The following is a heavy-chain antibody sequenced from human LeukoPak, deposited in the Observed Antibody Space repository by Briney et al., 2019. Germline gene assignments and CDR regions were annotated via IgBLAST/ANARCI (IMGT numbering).Heavy chain of an antibody. V-gene: IGHV3-23*01. CDR1: GFTFSDYY. CDR3: ATSVVTYAFDI. J-gene: IGHJ3*02. Sequence: GGSLRLSCAASGFTFSDYYMSWIRQAPGKGLEWVSAISGSGGSTYYADSVKGRFTISRDNSKNTLYLQMNSLRAEDTAVYYCATSVVTYAFDIWGQGTMVTVSS. CDR2: ISGSGGST. D-gene: IGHD3-22*01.